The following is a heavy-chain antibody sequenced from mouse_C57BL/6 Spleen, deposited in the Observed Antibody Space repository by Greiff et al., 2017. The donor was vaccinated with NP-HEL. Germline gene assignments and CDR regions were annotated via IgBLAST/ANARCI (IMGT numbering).Heavy chain of an antibody. V-gene: IGHV1-82*01. J-gene: IGHJ1*03. CDR3: ARNYYGSSSYFDV. CDR2: IYPGDGDT. Sequence: VQLQESGPELVKPGASVKISCKASGYAFSSSWMNWVKQRPGKGLEWIGRIYPGDGDTNYNGKFKGKATLTADKSSSTAYMQLSSLTSEDSAVYFCARNYYGSSSYFDVWGTGTTVTVSS. CDR1: GYAFSSSW. D-gene: IGHD1-1*01.